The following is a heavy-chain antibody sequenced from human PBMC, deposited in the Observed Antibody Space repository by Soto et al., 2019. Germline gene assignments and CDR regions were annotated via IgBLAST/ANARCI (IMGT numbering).Heavy chain of an antibody. V-gene: IGHV3-33*01. Sequence: QVQLVESGGGVVQPGRSLRLSCAASGFTFSSYGMHWVRQAPGKGLEWVAVIWYDGSNKYYADSVKGRFTISRDNSKNTLYLQMNSRRAEDTAVYYCARVRYSSRRGAYYFDYWGQGTLVTVSS. D-gene: IGHD6-13*01. CDR3: ARVRYSSRRGAYYFDY. CDR2: IWYDGSNK. CDR1: GFTFSSYG. J-gene: IGHJ4*02.